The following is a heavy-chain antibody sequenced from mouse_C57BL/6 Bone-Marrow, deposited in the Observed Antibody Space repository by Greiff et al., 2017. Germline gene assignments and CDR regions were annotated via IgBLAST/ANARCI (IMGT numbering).Heavy chain of an antibody. Sequence: EVQLVESGGGLVQPGGSLKLSCAASGFTFSDYGMAWVRQAPRKGPEWVAFISNLAYSIYYADTVTGRFTISRENAKNTLYLEMSSLRSEDTAMYYCARHADSSGYSYWGQGTLVTVSA. CDR3: ARHADSSGYSY. CDR1: GFTFSDYG. D-gene: IGHD3-2*02. CDR2: ISNLAYSI. V-gene: IGHV5-15*01. J-gene: IGHJ3*01.